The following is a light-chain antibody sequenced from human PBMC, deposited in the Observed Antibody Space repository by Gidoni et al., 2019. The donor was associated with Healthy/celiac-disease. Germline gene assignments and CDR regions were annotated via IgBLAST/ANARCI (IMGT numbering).Light chain of an antibody. CDR1: QSISSW. CDR3: QQYNSIGT. J-gene: IGKJ1*01. V-gene: IGKV1-5*03. CDR2: KAS. Sequence: IQLTQSPSTLSASVGDRVTITCRASQSISSWLAWYQQKPGKAPKLLIYKASSLASGVPSRFSGSGSGTEFTLTISSLQPDDFATYYCQQYNSIGTFGQGTKVEIK.